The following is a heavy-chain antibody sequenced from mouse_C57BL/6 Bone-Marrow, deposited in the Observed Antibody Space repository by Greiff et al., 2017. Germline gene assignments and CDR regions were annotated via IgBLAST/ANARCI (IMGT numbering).Heavy chain of an antibody. CDR3: TTGITTVVATDD. Sequence: VQLQQSGAELVRPGASVKLSCTASGFNIKDDYMHWVKQRPEQGLERIGWIDPENGDTESASKFQGKATITADTSSNTAYLQLSSLTSEDTAVYYCTTGITTVVATDDWGQGTTLTVSS. D-gene: IGHD1-1*01. CDR1: GFNIKDDY. CDR2: IDPENGDT. J-gene: IGHJ2*01. V-gene: IGHV14-4*01.